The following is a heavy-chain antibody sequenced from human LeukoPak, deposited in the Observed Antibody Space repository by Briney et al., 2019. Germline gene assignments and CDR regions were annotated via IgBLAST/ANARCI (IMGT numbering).Heavy chain of an antibody. CDR1: GGSFSGYY. V-gene: IGHV4-34*01. CDR2: INHSGST. CDR3: ASLRCSSTSCQDWFDP. Sequence: PSETLSLTCAVYGGSFSGYYWSWIRQPPGKGLEWIGEINHSGSTNYNPSLKRRVTISGDTSKNKLSLKMSSVTAADTAVYYCASLRCSSTSCQDWFDPWGQGTLVTVSS. D-gene: IGHD2-2*01. J-gene: IGHJ5*02.